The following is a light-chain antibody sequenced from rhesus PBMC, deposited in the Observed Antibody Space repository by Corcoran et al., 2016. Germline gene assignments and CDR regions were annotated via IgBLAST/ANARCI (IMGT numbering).Light chain of an antibody. CDR2: SAA. V-gene: IGKV1-25*01. J-gene: IGKJ3*01. CDR3: QQHNSYPFT. Sequence: DIQMTQSPSSLSASVGDRVTITCRASQGISSYLAWYQQKQGKGPKLLIYSAATLQSGVTSRFSGSGSGTDFPITISSLQPEDFATYYCQQHNSYPFTFGPGTKLDIK. CDR1: QGISSY.